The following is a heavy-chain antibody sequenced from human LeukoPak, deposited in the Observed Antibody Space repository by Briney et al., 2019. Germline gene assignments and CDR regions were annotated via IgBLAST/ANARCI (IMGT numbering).Heavy chain of an antibody. CDR3: ASSIKYYHDSSGYYY. CDR1: GFTFSDYY. J-gene: IGHJ4*02. Sequence: GGSLRLSCAASGFTFSDYYMSRIRQAPGKGLEWVSYISSSGSTIYYADSVKGRFTISRDNAKNSLYLQMNSLRAEDTAVYYCASSIKYYHDSSGYYYWGQGTLVTVSS. CDR2: ISSSGSTI. D-gene: IGHD3-22*01. V-gene: IGHV3-11*01.